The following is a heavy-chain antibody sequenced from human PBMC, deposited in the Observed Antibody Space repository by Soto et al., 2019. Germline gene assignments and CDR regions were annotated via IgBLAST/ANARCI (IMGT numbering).Heavy chain of an antibody. CDR2: IDPSDSYT. J-gene: IGHJ6*02. CDR1: GYSFTSYW. CDR3: ARRPGVYSGYLGLDYYYYGMDV. Sequence: PGESLKISCKGSGYSFTSYWISWVRQMTGKGLEWMGRIDPSDSYTNYSPSFQGHVTISADKSISTAYLQWSSLKASDTAMYYCARRPGVYSGYLGLDYYYYGMDVWGQGTTVTVSS. D-gene: IGHD5-12*01. V-gene: IGHV5-10-1*01.